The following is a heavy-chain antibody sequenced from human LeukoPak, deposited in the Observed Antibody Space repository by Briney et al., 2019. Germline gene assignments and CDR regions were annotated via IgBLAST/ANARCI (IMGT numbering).Heavy chain of an antibody. CDR2: INHSGST. D-gene: IGHD4-11*01. Sequence: SETLSLTCTVSGGSISSYYWSWIRQPPGKGLEWIGEINHSGSTNYNPSLKSRVTISVDTSKNQFSLKLCSVTAADTAVYYCARGDSNHYYYGMDVWGQGTTVTVSS. CDR3: ARGDSNHYYYGMDV. CDR1: GGSISSYY. V-gene: IGHV4-34*01. J-gene: IGHJ6*02.